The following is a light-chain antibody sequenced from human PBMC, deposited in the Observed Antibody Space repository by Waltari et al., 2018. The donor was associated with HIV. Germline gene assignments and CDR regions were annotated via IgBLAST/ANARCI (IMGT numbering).Light chain of an antibody. CDR2: DNN. Sequence: SVLTQPPSVSGAPRQTVTISCTGSRSHIAAHHALHWYQHLTGTAPNLLIFDNNNRPSGVPDRFSGSKSGTSASLVITGRQADDEADYYCLSYDSRLSGSVFGPGTRVTVL. CDR1: RSHIAAHHA. J-gene: IGLJ1*01. V-gene: IGLV1-40*01. CDR3: LSYDSRLSGSV.